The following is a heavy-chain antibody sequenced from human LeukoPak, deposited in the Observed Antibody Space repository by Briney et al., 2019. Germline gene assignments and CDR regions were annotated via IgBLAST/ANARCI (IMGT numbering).Heavy chain of an antibody. J-gene: IGHJ5*02. V-gene: IGHV3-53*01. Sequence: GGSLRLSCTVSGFTVSSNSMSWVRQAPGKGLEWVSFIYSGTIHYSDSVKGRFTISRDNSKNTLYLQMNSLRAEDTAVYYCARENGGYCSGGSCYSDWFDPWGQGTLVTVSS. CDR2: IYSGTI. D-gene: IGHD2-15*01. CDR1: GFTVSSNS. CDR3: ARENGGYCSGGSCYSDWFDP.